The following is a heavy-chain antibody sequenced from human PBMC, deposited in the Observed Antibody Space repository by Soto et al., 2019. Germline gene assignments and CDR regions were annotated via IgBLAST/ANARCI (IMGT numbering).Heavy chain of an antibody. CDR1: GFSLSTIGVG. D-gene: IGHD2-21*02. Sequence: QITLKESGPTLVKPTQTLTLTCTFSGFSLSTIGVGVGWIRQPPGKALEWLALIYWDDDKRYSPSLKSRLTVTKDTSKNQVVLTMTNMDPVDTATSYCVQSRCGGDCLQSYSSHSYYGLDVWGQGTTVTVSS. CDR2: IYWDDDK. J-gene: IGHJ6*02. V-gene: IGHV2-5*02. CDR3: VQSRCGGDCLQSYSSHSYYGLDV.